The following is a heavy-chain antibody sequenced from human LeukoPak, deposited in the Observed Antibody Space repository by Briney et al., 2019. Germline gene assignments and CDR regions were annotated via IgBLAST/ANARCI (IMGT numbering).Heavy chain of an antibody. CDR1: GFTFSSYG. CDR2: ISYDGSNK. V-gene: IGHV3-30*03. J-gene: IGHJ4*02. D-gene: IGHD6-13*01. CDR3: VAEFDY. Sequence: GRSLRLSCAASGFTFSSYGMHWVRQAPGKGLEWVAVISYDGSNKYYADSVKGRFTISRDNSKNTLYLQMNSLGAEDTAVYYCVAEFDYWGQGTLVTVSS.